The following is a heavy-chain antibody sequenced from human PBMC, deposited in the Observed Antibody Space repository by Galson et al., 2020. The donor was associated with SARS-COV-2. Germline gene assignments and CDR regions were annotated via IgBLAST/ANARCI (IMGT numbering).Heavy chain of an antibody. CDR1: GYTFTDYY. CDR2: INPKSGGT. J-gene: IGHJ6*01. Sequence: ASVKVSCKASGYTFTDYYIHWVRQAPGQGLEWMGWINPKSGGTNYAQKFEGRVTMTRDTSITTAYMELSRLGADDTAVYYFARLRYYDVLSGYIGDGWGQGTMVSVSS. CDR3: ARLRYYDVLSGYIGDG. D-gene: IGHD3-3*01. V-gene: IGHV1-2*02.